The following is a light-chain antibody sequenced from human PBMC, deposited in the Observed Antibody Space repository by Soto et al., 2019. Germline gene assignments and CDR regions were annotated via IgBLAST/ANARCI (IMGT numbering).Light chain of an antibody. CDR1: SSDVGGYNY. J-gene: IGLJ1*01. CDR3: CSYTSSSPPWV. Sequence: QSVLTQPASVSGSPGQSITISCTGTSSDVGGYNYVSWYQQHPGKAPKLMIYDVSDRPSGVSNRFSASKSGNTASLTISGLQAEDEADYYCCSYTSSSPPWVFVTGTKVPVL. CDR2: DVS. V-gene: IGLV2-14*03.